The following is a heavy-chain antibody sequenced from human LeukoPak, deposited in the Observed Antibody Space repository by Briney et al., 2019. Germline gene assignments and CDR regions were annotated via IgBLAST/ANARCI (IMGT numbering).Heavy chain of an antibody. J-gene: IGHJ4*02. D-gene: IGHD6-13*01. CDR1: GFTFSSYW. V-gene: IGHV3-7*01. CDR3: ARVPGYSSSWSYFDY. Sequence: PGGSLRLSCAASGFTFSSYWTSWVRQAPGKGLEWVANIRQDGSEKYYVDSVKGRFTISRDNAKNSLYLQMNSLRAEDTAVYYCARVPGYSSSWSYFDYWGQGTLVTVSS. CDR2: IRQDGSEK.